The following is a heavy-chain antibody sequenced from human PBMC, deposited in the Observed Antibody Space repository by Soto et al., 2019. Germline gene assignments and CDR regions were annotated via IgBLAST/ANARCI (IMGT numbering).Heavy chain of an antibody. CDR2: IRSKANSYAT. CDR3: TSRWSGSWPDDY. D-gene: IGHD3-3*01. Sequence: EVQLVESGGGLVQPGGSLKLSCAASGFTFSGSAMHWVRQASGKGLEWVGRIRSKANSYATAYAASVKGRFTISRDDSKNTAYLQMNSLKTEDTAVYYCTSRWSGSWPDDYWGQGTLVTVSS. J-gene: IGHJ4*02. CDR1: GFTFSGSA. V-gene: IGHV3-73*01.